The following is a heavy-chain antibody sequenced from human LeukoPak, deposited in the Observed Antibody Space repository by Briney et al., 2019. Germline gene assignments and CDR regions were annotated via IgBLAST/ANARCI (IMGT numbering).Heavy chain of an antibody. D-gene: IGHD3-10*01. CDR1: GGSISSSSYY. V-gene: IGHV4-39*01. CDR3: ARHYGSGSYYYYYYGMDV. J-gene: IGHJ6*02. Sequence: SETLSLTCTVSGGSISSSSYYWGWIRQPPGKGLEWIGSIYYSGSTYYNPSLKSRVTISVDTSKNQFSLKLSSVTAADTAVYYCARHYGSGSYYYYYYGMDVWGQGTTVTVSS. CDR2: IYYSGST.